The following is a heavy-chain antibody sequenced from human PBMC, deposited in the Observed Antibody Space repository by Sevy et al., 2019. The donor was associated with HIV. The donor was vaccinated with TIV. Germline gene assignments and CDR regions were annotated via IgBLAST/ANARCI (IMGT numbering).Heavy chain of an antibody. CDR1: GYTFTSQY. CDR3: ARDSYNYEILTGYYPFDY. D-gene: IGHD3-9*01. V-gene: IGHV1-46*01. CDR2: INPGCGST. Sequence: ASVKVSCKASGYTFTSQYMHWVRQAPGQGLEWMGIINPGCGSTSYAQNFQGRVPMTRDTSTSTVDMELSSLRSEDTAVYYCARDSYNYEILTGYYPFDYWGQGTLVTVSS. J-gene: IGHJ4*02.